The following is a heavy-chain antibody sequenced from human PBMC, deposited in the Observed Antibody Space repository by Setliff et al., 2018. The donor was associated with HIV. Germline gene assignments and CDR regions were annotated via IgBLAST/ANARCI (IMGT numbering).Heavy chain of an antibody. V-gene: IGHV3-15*01. CDR1: GFSFSGAW. Sequence: PGGSLRLSCAASGFSFSGAWMRWVRQAPGKGLEWVAQIKSGGTADYAAPVKGRFTISRDDSKNVVSLQMDSLKTEDTAVYYCTRERNYYDSSGYRDAFDIWGQGTKVTVSS. D-gene: IGHD3-22*01. CDR3: TRERNYYDSSGYRDAFDI. J-gene: IGHJ3*02. CDR2: IKSGGTA.